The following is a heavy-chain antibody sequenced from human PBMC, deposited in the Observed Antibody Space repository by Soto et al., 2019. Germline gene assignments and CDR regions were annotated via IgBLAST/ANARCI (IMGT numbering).Heavy chain of an antibody. V-gene: IGHV3-33*01. Sequence: GGSLRLSCAASGFTFSSYGMHWVRQAPGKGLEWVAFIWHDGGNKFYAESVRGRFTISRDNSKNTLYLQMTSLSAEDTAMYYCARDGDVNTGFGKDYWGQGTLVTVSS. CDR1: GFTFSSYG. D-gene: IGHD3-16*01. CDR3: ARDGDVNTGFGKDY. CDR2: IWHDGGNK. J-gene: IGHJ4*02.